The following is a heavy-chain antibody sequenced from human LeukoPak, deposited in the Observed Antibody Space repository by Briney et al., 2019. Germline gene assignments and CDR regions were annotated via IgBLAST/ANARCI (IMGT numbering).Heavy chain of an antibody. J-gene: IGHJ5*02. CDR1: GFTFSSYG. Sequence: PGGSLRLSCAASGFTFSSYGMHWVRQAPGKGLEWVAVISYDGSNKYYADSVKGRFTISRDNSKNTLYLQINSLRAEDTAVYYCARALSSSWYAFRSNWFDPWGQGTLVTVSS. CDR3: ARALSSSWYAFRSNWFDP. D-gene: IGHD6-13*01. CDR2: ISYDGSNK. V-gene: IGHV3-30*03.